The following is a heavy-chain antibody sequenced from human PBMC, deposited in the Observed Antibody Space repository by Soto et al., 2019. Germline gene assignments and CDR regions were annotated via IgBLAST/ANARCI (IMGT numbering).Heavy chain of an antibody. Sequence: PSETLSLTCAVYGGSFSGYYWSWIRQPPGKGLEWIGEINHSGSTNYNPSLKSRVTISVDTSKNQFSLKLSSVTAADTAVYYCANIVVVPAAHARNYYYYYYMDVWGKGTTVTVSS. CDR3: ANIVVVPAAHARNYYYYYYMDV. D-gene: IGHD2-2*01. J-gene: IGHJ6*03. CDR1: GGSFSGYY. V-gene: IGHV4-34*01. CDR2: INHSGST.